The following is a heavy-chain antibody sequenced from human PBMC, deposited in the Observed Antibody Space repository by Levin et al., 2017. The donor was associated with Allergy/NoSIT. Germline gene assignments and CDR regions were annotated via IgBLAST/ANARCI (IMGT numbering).Heavy chain of an antibody. CDR3: ARDLLRYFDWPTTLDY. Sequence: GGSLRLSCAASGFTFSSYAMHWVRQAPGKGLEWVAVISYDGSNKYYADSVKGRFTISRDNSKNTLYLQMNSLRAEDTAVYYCARDLLRYFDWPTTLDYWGQGTLVTVSS. CDR1: GFTFSSYA. V-gene: IGHV3-30-3*01. CDR2: ISYDGSNK. D-gene: IGHD3-9*01. J-gene: IGHJ4*02.